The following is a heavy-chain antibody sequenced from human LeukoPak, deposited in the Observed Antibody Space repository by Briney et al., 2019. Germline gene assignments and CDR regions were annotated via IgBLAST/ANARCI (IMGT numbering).Heavy chain of an antibody. J-gene: IGHJ4*02. CDR1: GFTFSSFG. CDR2: ISYDGSDE. CDR3: AKPIYGGNSGVYYFDY. Sequence: GGSLRLSCAASGFTFSSFGMHWVRQAPGKGLEWVAVISYDGSDEYYADFVEGRFTISTDNSKNTLYLQMHSLRPEDTAVYYCAKPIYGGNSGVYYFDYWGQGTLVTVSS. V-gene: IGHV3-30*18. D-gene: IGHD4-23*01.